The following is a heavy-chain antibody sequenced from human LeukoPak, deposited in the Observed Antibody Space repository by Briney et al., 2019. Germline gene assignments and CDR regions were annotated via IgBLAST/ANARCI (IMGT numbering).Heavy chain of an antibody. V-gene: IGHV4-30-4*08. J-gene: IGHJ5*02. CDR2: IYYSGST. Sequence: SQTLSLTCTVSGGSISSGDYYWSWIRQPTGKSLEWIGYIYYSGSTYYNPSLKSRVTISVDTSKNQFSLKLSSVTAADTAVYYCARDAHWGLGWFDPWGQGTLVTVSS. CDR1: GGSISSGDYY. D-gene: IGHD7-27*01. CDR3: ARDAHWGLGWFDP.